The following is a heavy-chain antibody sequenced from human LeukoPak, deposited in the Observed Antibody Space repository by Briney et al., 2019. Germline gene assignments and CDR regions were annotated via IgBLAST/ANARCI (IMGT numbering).Heavy chain of an antibody. D-gene: IGHD1-26*01. Sequence: GSLRLSCVASELTFSGYWMSWVRQAPGKGLEWVANINQDRSEKYYADSVEGRFTISRDNAKSSVYLQMNSLRVEDTAVYYCATEGIVGGGAHFDYWGQGTLVTVSS. CDR3: ATEGIVGGGAHFDY. CDR1: ELTFSGYW. CDR2: INQDRSEK. J-gene: IGHJ4*02. V-gene: IGHV3-7*01.